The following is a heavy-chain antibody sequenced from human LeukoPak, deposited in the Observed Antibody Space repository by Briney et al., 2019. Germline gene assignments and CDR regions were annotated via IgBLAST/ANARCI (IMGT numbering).Heavy chain of an antibody. V-gene: IGHV3-30*18. J-gene: IGHJ4*02. CDR2: ISYDGSSK. Sequence: PGGSLRLSCAASGFTFSSYGMHWVRQAPGKGLEWVAVISYDGSSKYYADSVKGRFTISRDNSKNTLYLQMNSLRAEDTAVYYCAKGYQQQLVPYFDYWGQGTLVTVSS. D-gene: IGHD6-13*01. CDR3: AKGYQQQLVPYFDY. CDR1: GFTFSSYG.